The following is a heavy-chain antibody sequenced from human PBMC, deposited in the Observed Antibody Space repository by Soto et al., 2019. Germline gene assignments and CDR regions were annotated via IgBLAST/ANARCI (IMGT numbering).Heavy chain of an antibody. CDR2: IHYNGNT. CDR3: AREGNLGRWIQPLDS. D-gene: IGHD2-2*03. Sequence: QVQLQVSGPGLVKPSETLSLTCTVSGDSISSYSWSWIRQPPGKGLEWIGNIHYNGNTKYSPSLKSRVTXSLXXSXDHFSLKLISGTTADTAVYFCAREGNLGRWIQPLDSWGQGTLVTVSS. J-gene: IGHJ4*02. V-gene: IGHV4-59*01. CDR1: GDSISSYS.